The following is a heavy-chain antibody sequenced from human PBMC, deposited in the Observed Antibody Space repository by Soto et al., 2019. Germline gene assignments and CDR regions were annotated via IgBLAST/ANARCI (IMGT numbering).Heavy chain of an antibody. CDR1: GGSVSSGSYY. CDR3: ARDHDP. Sequence: SETLSLTCFVSGGSVSSGSYYWSWIRQPPGKGLEWIGYIYYSGSTNYNPSLKSRVTISVDTSKKQFSLKLSSVTAADTAVYYCARDHDPRGKGTLVTVSS. V-gene: IGHV4-61*01. CDR2: IYYSGST. J-gene: IGHJ5*02.